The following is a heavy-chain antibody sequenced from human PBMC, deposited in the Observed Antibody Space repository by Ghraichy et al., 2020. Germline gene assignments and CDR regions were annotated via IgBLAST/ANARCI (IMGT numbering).Heavy chain of an antibody. V-gene: IGHV4-59*01. J-gene: IGHJ4*02. CDR3: ARHTGGYNPDHYFDY. Sequence: SETLSLTCTVSGGSISRFYWNWIRQPPGKGLEWIGYIYYSGSTNYNPSLKSRVTISVDTSKNQFSLRLSSVTAADTAVYYCARHTGGYNPDHYFDYWGQGTLVTVSS. CDR1: GGSISRFY. D-gene: IGHD5-24*01. CDR2: IYYSGST.